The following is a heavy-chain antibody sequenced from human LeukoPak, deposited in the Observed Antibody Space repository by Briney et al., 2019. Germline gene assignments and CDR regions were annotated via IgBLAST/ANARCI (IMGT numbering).Heavy chain of an antibody. CDR2: MNPNSGNT. J-gene: IGHJ4*02. V-gene: IGHV1-8*01. CDR1: GYTFTSYD. CDR3: AALGYSSGLMTFDY. Sequence: GSVKVSCKASGYTFTSYDINWVRQATGQGLEWMGWMNPNSGNTGYAQKFQGRVTMTRNTSISTAYMELSSLRSEDTAVYYCAALGYSSGLMTFDYWGQGTLVTVSS. D-gene: IGHD6-19*01.